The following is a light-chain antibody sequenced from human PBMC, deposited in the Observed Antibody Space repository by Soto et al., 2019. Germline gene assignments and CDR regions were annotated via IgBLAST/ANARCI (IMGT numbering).Light chain of an antibody. J-gene: IGLJ1*01. CDR3: CSYAGSNTFV. CDR2: EGS. Sequence: QSVLTQPASVSGSPGQSITISCSGTSSDVGSYNLVSWYQQHPGKAPKVMIYEGSKRPSGVSSRFSGSKSGNTASLTISGLQAEDEADYYCCSYAGSNTFVFGGGTKLTVL. CDR1: SSDVGSYNL. V-gene: IGLV2-23*01.